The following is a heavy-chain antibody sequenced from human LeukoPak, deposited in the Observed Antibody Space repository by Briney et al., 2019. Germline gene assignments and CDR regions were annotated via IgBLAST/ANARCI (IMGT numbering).Heavy chain of an antibody. J-gene: IGHJ4*01. D-gene: IGHD1-1*01. V-gene: IGHV1-18*01. CDR3: ARDNDKVVDH. Sequence: GASVKVSCKASGYTFTSYGISWVRQAPGQGLEWMGWISAYNGNTNYAQKLQGRVTLTTDTSTSTSYMELRSLEYDDTAIYYCARDNDKVVDHWGQGTLVTVSS. CDR2: ISAYNGNT. CDR1: GYTFTSYG.